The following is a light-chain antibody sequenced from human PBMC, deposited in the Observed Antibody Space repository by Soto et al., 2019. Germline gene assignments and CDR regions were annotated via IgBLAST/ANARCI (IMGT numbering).Light chain of an antibody. V-gene: IGKV1-39*01. Sequence: DIQMTQSPSSVSASVGDRVTITCRASQSISIYLNWYQQKPGKAPKLLIYAASSLLSGVPSRFSGSGSGIDFTLTISSLQPEYLATYYCQESLTTPLTFGGGTKVEIK. CDR1: QSISIY. CDR2: AAS. J-gene: IGKJ4*01. CDR3: QESLTTPLT.